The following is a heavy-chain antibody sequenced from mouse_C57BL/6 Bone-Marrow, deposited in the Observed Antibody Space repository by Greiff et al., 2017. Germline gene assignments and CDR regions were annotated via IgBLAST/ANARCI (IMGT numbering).Heavy chain of an antibody. CDR3: AREGCLYGYLFAY. CDR1: GYTFTSYW. J-gene: IGHJ3*01. D-gene: IGHD2-2*01. V-gene: IGHV1-59*01. Sequence: QVQLQQPGAELVRPGTSVKLSCKASGYTFTSYWMHWVKQRPGQGLEWIGVIDPSDSYTNYNQKFKGKATLTVDTSSSTAYMQLSSLTSEDSAVYYCAREGCLYGYLFAYWGQGTLVTVSA. CDR2: IDPSDSYT.